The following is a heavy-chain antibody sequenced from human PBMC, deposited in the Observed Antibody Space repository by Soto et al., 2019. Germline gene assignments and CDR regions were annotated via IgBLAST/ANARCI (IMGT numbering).Heavy chain of an antibody. J-gene: IGHJ4*02. D-gene: IGHD2-15*01. Sequence: SVKVSCKASGGTFSSYAISWVRQTPGQGLEWMGGIIPIFGTANYAQKFQGRVTITADESTSTAYMELSSLRSEDTAVYYCAGYCSGGSCYGSWGQGTMVTVYS. CDR3: AGYCSGGSCYGS. CDR1: GGTFSSYA. CDR2: IIPIFGTA. V-gene: IGHV1-69*13.